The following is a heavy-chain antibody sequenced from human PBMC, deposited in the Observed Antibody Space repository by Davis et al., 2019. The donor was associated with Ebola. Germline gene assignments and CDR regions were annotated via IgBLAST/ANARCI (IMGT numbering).Heavy chain of an antibody. CDR3: ASLRRTITGMDDAFDI. CDR2: LDPSDSYT. J-gene: IGHJ3*02. CDR1: GFTFPSYF. Sequence: GESLKISCKTSGFTFPSYFVTWVRQMPGKRLEWMGRLDPSDSYTNYGPSFQGHVTISADKSIGTAYLQWSGLKASDTAIYYCASLRRTITGMDDAFDIWGQGTMVTVSS. V-gene: IGHV5-10-1*01. D-gene: IGHD1-20*01.